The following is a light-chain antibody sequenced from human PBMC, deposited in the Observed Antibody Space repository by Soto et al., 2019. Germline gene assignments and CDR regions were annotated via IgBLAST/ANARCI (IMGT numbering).Light chain of an antibody. CDR2: EVT. Sequence: QSVLTQPPSASGSPGQSLTISCTGTSSDVGGYNYVSWYQQHPGKAPKLMIYEVTKRPSGVPDRFSGSKSGNTASLTVSGLLAEDEADYYGASYAGSNKVFGTGTKVTVL. V-gene: IGLV2-8*01. J-gene: IGLJ1*01. CDR1: SSDVGGYNY. CDR3: ASYAGSNKV.